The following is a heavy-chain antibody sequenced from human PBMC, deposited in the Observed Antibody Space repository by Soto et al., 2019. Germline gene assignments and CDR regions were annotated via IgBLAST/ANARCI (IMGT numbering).Heavy chain of an antibody. CDR1: GFSFSSYG. J-gene: IGHJ5*02. CDR3: VTDNYDFLIVYYIVFGWFDP. Sequence: PGGSLRLSCAASGFSFSSYGMDWVRQGPGKGLEWVAAISNDGSKKYYVDSVKGRFTISRDNSKNTLYLQMNSLRAEDTAVYYSVTDNYDFLIVYYIVFGWFDPWGQGTLVTVSS. V-gene: IGHV3-30*03. D-gene: IGHD3-3*01. CDR2: ISNDGSKK.